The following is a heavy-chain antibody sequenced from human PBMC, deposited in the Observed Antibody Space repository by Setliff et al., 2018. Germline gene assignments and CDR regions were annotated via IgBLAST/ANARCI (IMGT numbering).Heavy chain of an antibody. J-gene: IGHJ4*02. CDR3: ARLSASVVSPVDH. CDR1: GYTFTGYY. V-gene: IGHV1-2*02. Sequence: GASVKVSCKASGYTFTGYYLHWVRQAPGRGLEWMGWINPNTGGTNYAQKFQGRVTVTSDTSISTAYLTLTSLRSDDTAIYYCARLSASVVSPVDHWGQGTLVTVSS. CDR2: INPNTGGT.